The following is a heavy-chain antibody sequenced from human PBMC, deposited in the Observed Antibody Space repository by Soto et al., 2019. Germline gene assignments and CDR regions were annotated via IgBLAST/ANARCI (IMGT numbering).Heavy chain of an antibody. J-gene: IGHJ4*02. V-gene: IGHV3-74*01. Sequence: EVQLVESGGGLVQPGGSLRLSCAASGFTFSIYWMHWVRQAPGKGLVWVSRMNIDGSRTSYADFAKGRFTISRDDAKSTVYLQMSNRRAEDTAVYYCVRGDGDRYDGNGYLGRNWGQGTLVTVSS. CDR1: GFTFSIYW. CDR3: VRGDGDRYDGNGYLGRN. CDR2: MNIDGSRT. D-gene: IGHD2-21*01.